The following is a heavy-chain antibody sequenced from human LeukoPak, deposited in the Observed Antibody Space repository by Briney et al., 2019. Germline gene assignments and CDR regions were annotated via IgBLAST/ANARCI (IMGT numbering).Heavy chain of an antibody. Sequence: GGSLRLSCAASGFTFSSYGMHLARQAPGKGLEWVAYIRYDGSNKYYADSVKGRFTISRDNSKKTLYLQMNSLRAEDTAVYYCTRRETYNWNYKAEDWGQGTLVTVSS. J-gene: IGHJ4*02. CDR2: IRYDGSNK. CDR3: TRRETYNWNYKAED. D-gene: IGHD1-7*01. V-gene: IGHV3-30*02. CDR1: GFTFSSYG.